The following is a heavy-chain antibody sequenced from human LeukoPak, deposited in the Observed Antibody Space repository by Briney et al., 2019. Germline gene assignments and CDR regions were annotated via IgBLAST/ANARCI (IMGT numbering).Heavy chain of an antibody. CDR1: GGSFSGYY. CDR2: INHSGST. CDR3: GTEGAMNTVITPAFDI. J-gene: IGHJ3*02. Sequence: SETLSLTCAVYGGSFSGYYWSWIRQPPGKGLEWIGEINHSGSTNYNPSLMSRVTISVDTSKNQFSLKLSSVTAAYTAVYDCGTEGAMNTVITPAFDIWGQGTMVTVCS. D-gene: IGHD4-17*01. V-gene: IGHV4-34*01.